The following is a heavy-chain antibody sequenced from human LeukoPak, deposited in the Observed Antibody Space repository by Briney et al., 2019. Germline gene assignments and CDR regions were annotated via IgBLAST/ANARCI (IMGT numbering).Heavy chain of an antibody. CDR1: GFTFSDYY. D-gene: IGHD2-8*02. Sequence: GGSLRLSCAASGFTFSDYYMSWIRQAPGKGLAWVSYISSSGSTIYYADSVKGRFTISRDNAKNSLYLQMNSLRAEDTAMYYCARDVPGGYFDYWGQGALVTVSS. CDR3: ARDVPGGYFDY. V-gene: IGHV3-11*01. CDR2: ISSSGSTI. J-gene: IGHJ4*02.